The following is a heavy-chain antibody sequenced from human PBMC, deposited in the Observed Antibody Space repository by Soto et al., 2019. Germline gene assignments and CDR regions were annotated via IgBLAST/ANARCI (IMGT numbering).Heavy chain of an antibody. D-gene: IGHD3-3*01. CDR3: ARELTPYDFWSGYYSDDNWFDP. CDR1: GFTFSSYS. J-gene: IGHJ5*02. V-gene: IGHV3-48*02. CDR2: ISSSSSTI. Sequence: GGSLRLSCAASGFTFSSYSMNWVRQAPGKGLEWVSYISSSSSTIYYADSVKGRFTIPRDNAKNSLYLQMNSLRDEDTAVYYCARELTPYDFWSGYYSDDNWFDPWGQ.